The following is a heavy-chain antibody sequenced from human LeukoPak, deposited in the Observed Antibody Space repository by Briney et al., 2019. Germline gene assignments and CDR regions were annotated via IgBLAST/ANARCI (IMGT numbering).Heavy chain of an antibody. V-gene: IGHV3-7*03. CDR3: ARGGGLDV. Sequence: GGSLRLSCAASGFTFSSYWMNWARQAPGKGLEWVASINHNGDVNYYVDSVKGRFTISRDNAKNSLYLQMSNLRAEDMAVYFCARGGGLDVWGQGATVTVSS. CDR1: GFTFSSYW. J-gene: IGHJ6*02. CDR2: INHNGDVN. D-gene: IGHD3-16*01.